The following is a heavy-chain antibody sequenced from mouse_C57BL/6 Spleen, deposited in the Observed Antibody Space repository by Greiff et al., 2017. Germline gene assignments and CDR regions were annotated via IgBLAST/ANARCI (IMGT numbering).Heavy chain of an antibody. CDR3: YCSSTCFAY. Sequence: QVQLQQSGPELVRPGVSVKISCKGSGYTFTDYAMHWVKQRHAKSLEWIGVISTYYGDASYNQKFKDKATMTVDKSSSTAYMELARLTSEDSAVYYYYCSSTCFAYWGPVTLVTVSA. J-gene: IGHJ3*01. CDR1: GYTFTDYA. V-gene: IGHV1-67*01. CDR2: ISTYYGDA. D-gene: IGHD1-1*01.